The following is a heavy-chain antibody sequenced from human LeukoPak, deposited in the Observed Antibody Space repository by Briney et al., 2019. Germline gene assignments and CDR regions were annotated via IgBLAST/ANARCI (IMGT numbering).Heavy chain of an antibody. CDR2: IYSGGSA. CDR3: ARVGVATRNMVDS. V-gene: IGHV4-61*02. D-gene: IGHD5-12*01. J-gene: IGHJ5*01. CDR1: GGSVVKSSYY. Sequence: SETLSLTCDVSGGSVVKSSYYWTWIRQPAGKGLEWIGRIYSGGSANYNPSVRSRVTISLDASKNQYSLNLTTVTAADTAVYYSARVGVATRNMVDSWGQGTPVTVSS.